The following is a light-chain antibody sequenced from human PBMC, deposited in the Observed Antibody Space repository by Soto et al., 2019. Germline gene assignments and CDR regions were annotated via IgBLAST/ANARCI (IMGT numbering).Light chain of an antibody. V-gene: IGKV3-11*01. J-gene: IGKJ3*01. CDR1: QSVSSY. Sequence: EIVLTQSPATLSLSPGERATLSCRASQSVSSYLAWYQQKPGQAPRLLIYDVSNRATGIPARFSGSGSGTDFTLTISSLDPEDCAVYYCQQRSNWPRFTFGPGTKVDIK. CDR3: QQRSNWPRFT. CDR2: DVS.